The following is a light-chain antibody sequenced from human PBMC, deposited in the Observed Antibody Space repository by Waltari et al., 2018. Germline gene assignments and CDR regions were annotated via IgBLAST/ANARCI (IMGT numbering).Light chain of an antibody. J-gene: IGLJ2*01. Sequence: QTMLTQPPSASGTPGQRVTLSCSGSSANIGNNFVNWYQQLPETAPKLLIYSDRQGPSAVPARFSASKSGTSASLAISGLQSEDEGLYYCSSWDDSRNTVVFGGGTKLTVL. CDR3: SSWDDSRNTVV. CDR1: SANIGNNF. CDR2: SDR. V-gene: IGLV1-44*01.